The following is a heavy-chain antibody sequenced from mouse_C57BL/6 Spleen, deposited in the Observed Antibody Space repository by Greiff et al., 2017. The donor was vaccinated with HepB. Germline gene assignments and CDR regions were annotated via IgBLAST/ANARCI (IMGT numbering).Heavy chain of an antibody. CDR3: TSGSYYGSSYAW. CDR1: GFTFSDAW. CDR2: IRNKANNHAT. V-gene: IGHV6-6*01. J-gene: IGHJ2*01. Sequence: EVQRVESGGGLVQPGGSMKLSCAASGFTFSDAWMDWVRQSPEKGLEWVAEIRNKANNHATYYAESVKGRFTISRDDSKSSVYLQMNSLRAEDTGIYYCTSGSYYGSSYAWWGQGTTLTVSS. D-gene: IGHD1-1*01.